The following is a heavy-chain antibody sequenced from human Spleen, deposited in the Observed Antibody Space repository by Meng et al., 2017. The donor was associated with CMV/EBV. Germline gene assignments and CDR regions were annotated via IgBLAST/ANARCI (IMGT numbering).Heavy chain of an antibody. CDR3: ARESLHSGGYYAFDY. CDR2: INNSGST. J-gene: IGHJ4*02. Sequence: GPLRLSCAVYGGSFSGYYLSWIRQSPRKGLEWIGEINNSGSTNYIPSLRSRVTIALDTSNKQVSLTLASVTAADTAVYYCARESLHSGGYYAFDYWGQGALVTVSS. CDR1: GGSFSGYY. V-gene: IGHV4-34*01. D-gene: IGHD3-22*01.